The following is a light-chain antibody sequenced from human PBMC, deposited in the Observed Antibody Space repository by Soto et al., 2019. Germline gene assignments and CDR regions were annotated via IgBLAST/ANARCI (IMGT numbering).Light chain of an antibody. CDR3: QQRSSWPIT. V-gene: IGKV3-11*01. CDR2: DAS. Sequence: EIASTQTPSTLSLCPGVRGTRSCLASQSVNNYLGWYQQKPGQSPRLLIYDASNRATGIPARFSGSGAGTDFTLTVSSLEPEDFAVYYCQQRSSWPITVGQVTRLEI. CDR1: QSVNNY. J-gene: IGKJ5*01.